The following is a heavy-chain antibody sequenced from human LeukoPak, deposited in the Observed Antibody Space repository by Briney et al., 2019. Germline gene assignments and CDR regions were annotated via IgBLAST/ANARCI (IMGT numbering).Heavy chain of an antibody. CDR1: GGPFSGYY. Sequence: SETLSLTCAVYGGPFSGYYWSWIRQPPGKGLEWIGEINHSGSTNYNPSLKSRVTISVDTSKNQFSLKLSSVTAADTAVYYCASPTSELGAFDIWGQGTMVTVSS. CDR2: INHSGST. V-gene: IGHV4-34*01. J-gene: IGHJ3*02. D-gene: IGHD2-2*01. CDR3: ASPTSELGAFDI.